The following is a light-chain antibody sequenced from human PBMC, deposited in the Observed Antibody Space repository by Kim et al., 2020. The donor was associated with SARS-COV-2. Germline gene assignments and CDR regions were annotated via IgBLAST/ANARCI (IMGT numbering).Light chain of an antibody. V-gene: IGLV2-14*03. CDR1: ISDVGGYNY. Sequence: QSVLTQPASVSGSPGQSITISCTGTISDVGGYNYVSWYQQHPGKTPKLMIYDVSNRPSGVSNRFSGSKSGNTASLTISGLQAEDETDYYCSSYTSSSTQIFGVGTQLTVL. J-gene: IGLJ2*01. CDR2: DVS. CDR3: SSYTSSSTQI.